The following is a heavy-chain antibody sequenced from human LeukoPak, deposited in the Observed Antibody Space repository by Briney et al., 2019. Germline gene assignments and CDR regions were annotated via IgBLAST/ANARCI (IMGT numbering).Heavy chain of an antibody. J-gene: IGHJ5*02. V-gene: IGHV3-21*01. CDR2: ISSSSSYI. Sequence: GGSLRLSCAASGFAFSSYSMNWVRQAPGKGLEWVSSISSSSSYIYYADSVKGRFTISRDNAKNSLYLQMNSLRAEDTAVYYCARASSWVVAANNWFDPWGQGTLVTVSS. D-gene: IGHD2-15*01. CDR3: ARASSWVVAANNWFDP. CDR1: GFAFSSYS.